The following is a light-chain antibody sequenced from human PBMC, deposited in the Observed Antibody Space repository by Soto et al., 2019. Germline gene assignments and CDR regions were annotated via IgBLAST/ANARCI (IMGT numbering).Light chain of an antibody. Sequence: DIQMTQSPSSLSASVGDRVTITCRASQSIISYLNWYQQKPGKAPKVLIYAASNLQSGVPSRFSGSGSGTDFTLTISSLQPEDFATYYCQLTYSTPRVYTFGQGTKLEI. V-gene: IGKV1-39*01. CDR1: QSIISY. J-gene: IGKJ2*01. CDR3: QLTYSTPRVYT. CDR2: AAS.